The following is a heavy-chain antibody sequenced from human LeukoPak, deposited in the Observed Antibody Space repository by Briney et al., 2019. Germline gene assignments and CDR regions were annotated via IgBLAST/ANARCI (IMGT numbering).Heavy chain of an antibody. V-gene: IGHV3-33*01. CDR2: LWYDGSNK. CDR3: ARGPDTLSYFGMDV. J-gene: IGHJ6*02. D-gene: IGHD2-15*01. CDR1: GVTFSNCG. Sequence: GRSLRLSCAASGVTFSNCGMHWVRQAPGKGLEWVAVLWYDGSNKYYADSVKGRFTISRDNSKNTLYLQMNSLRAEDTAIYYCARGPDTLSYFGMDVWGQGTTVTVSS.